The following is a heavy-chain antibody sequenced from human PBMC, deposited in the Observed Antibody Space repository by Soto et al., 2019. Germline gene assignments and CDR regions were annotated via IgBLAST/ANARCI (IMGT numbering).Heavy chain of an antibody. D-gene: IGHD4-4*01. J-gene: IGHJ6*02. V-gene: IGHV4-4*07. CDR3: ARVAGDYSNLDGVDV. CDR1: GGSISDYY. CDR2: IYSSGSS. Sequence: QVQLQESGPGLMKPSETLSLTCTVSGGSISDYYWSWIRQPAGKGLEWIGRIYSSGSSDYNPSLRSRVTMSVDMSKNQFSLKVTSVTAADTAVYYCARVAGDYSNLDGVDVWGQGTTVTVSS.